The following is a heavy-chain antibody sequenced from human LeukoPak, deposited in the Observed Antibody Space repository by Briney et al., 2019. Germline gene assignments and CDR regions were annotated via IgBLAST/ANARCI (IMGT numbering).Heavy chain of an antibody. J-gene: IGHJ4*02. V-gene: IGHV1-46*01. Sequence: ASVKVSCKASGYTFTNYYIHWVRQAPGQGLEWMGIINPSGGSTNFAQKFQGRVTMTTDTSTITVYMELSSLRSEDTAVYYCARWTTTYLDYWGQGTLVTVSS. CDR2: INPSGGST. D-gene: IGHD4-11*01. CDR1: GYTFTNYY. CDR3: ARWTTTYLDY.